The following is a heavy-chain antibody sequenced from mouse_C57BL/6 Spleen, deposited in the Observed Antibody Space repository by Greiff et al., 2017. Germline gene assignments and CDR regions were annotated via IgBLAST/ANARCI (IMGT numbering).Heavy chain of an antibody. CDR3: ALYGNYGYWYFDV. CDR1: GFTFSDYG. Sequence: EVNVVESGGGLVKPGGSLKLSCAASGFTFSDYGMHWVRQAPEKGLEWVAYISSGSSTIYYADTVKGRFTISRDNAKNTLFLQMTSLRSEDTAMYYCALYGNYGYWYFDVWGTGTTVTVSS. V-gene: IGHV5-17*01. D-gene: IGHD2-1*01. CDR2: ISSGSSTI. J-gene: IGHJ1*03.